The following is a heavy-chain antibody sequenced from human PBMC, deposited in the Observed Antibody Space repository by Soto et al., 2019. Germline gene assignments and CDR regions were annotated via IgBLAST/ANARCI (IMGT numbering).Heavy chain of an antibody. CDR3: ARDGTFGAKGGSLDI. CDR1: GFTFRTYG. V-gene: IGHV3-33*01. Sequence: QVQLVESGGGVVQPGRSLILSCAASGFTFRTYGMHWVRQAPGKGLEWVAIFWYDGSNKYYAESVKGRFTISRDNSKNTLYLQMNSLRAEDTAVYYCARDGTFGAKGGSLDIWGQGTMVTVSS. J-gene: IGHJ3*02. CDR2: FWYDGSNK. D-gene: IGHD3-16*01.